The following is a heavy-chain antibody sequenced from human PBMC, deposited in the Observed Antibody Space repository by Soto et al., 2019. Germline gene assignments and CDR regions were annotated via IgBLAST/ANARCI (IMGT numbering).Heavy chain of an antibody. V-gene: IGHV1-18*01. D-gene: IGHD4-17*01. Sequence: ASVKVSCKASGYTFPSYGISWVRQAPGQGLEWMGWISAYNGNTNCAQKLQGRVTMTTDTSTSTAYMELRSLRSHDTAVFYCAREGENFGDYDGYWGQGTRVTVSS. CDR3: AREGENFGDYDGY. CDR1: GYTFPSYG. J-gene: IGHJ4*02. CDR2: ISAYNGNT.